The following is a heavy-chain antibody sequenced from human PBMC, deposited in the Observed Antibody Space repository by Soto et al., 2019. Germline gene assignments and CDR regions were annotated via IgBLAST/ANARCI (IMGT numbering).Heavy chain of an antibody. V-gene: IGHV3-9*01. CDR1: GFNFDDYA. J-gene: IGHJ5*02. CDR2: IDWNSAGI. Sequence: EVQLVESGGGLVQPGGSLRLSCATSGFNFDDYAMDWLRQVPGKGLEWVSSIDWNSAGIAYADSVRGRFTISRDNAKKSLYLLMNSLRVEETAFYYCARDMEAVARRGGWFDPWGQGTLVTVSS. CDR3: ARDMEAVARRGGWFDP. D-gene: IGHD6-19*01.